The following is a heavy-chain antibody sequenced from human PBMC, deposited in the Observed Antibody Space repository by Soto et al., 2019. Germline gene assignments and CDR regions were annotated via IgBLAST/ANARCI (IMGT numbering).Heavy chain of an antibody. J-gene: IGHJ4*02. CDR3: ARGREDNDFLTGYYSY. CDR1: GFTFSDYY. Sequence: KSXGSLRLSCAASGFTFSDYYMSWIRQAPGKGLEWVSYISSSGSTIYYADSVKGRFTISRDNAKNSLYLQMNSLRAEDTAVYSCARGREDNDFLTGYYSYWGQGTLVTVSS. V-gene: IGHV3-11*01. D-gene: IGHD3-9*01. CDR2: ISSSGSTI.